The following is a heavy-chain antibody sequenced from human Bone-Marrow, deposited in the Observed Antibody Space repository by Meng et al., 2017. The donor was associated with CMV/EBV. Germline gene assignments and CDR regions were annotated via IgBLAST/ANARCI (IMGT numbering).Heavy chain of an antibody. Sequence: GGSLRLSCAASGFTFSSYSMNWVRQAPGKGLEWVSSISSSSSYIYYADSVKGRFTISRDNAKNSLYLQMNSLRAEDTAVYYCARGDVDTAIDGIDVWGQGTTVTVSS. CDR2: ISSSSSYI. CDR1: GFTFSSYS. D-gene: IGHD5-18*01. J-gene: IGHJ6*02. V-gene: IGHV3-21*01. CDR3: ARGDVDTAIDGIDV.